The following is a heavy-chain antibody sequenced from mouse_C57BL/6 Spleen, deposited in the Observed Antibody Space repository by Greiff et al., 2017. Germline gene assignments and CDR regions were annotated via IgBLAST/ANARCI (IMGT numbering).Heavy chain of an antibody. CDR3: ARGLGDFDY. D-gene: IGHD4-1*01. V-gene: IGHV5-16*01. J-gene: IGHJ2*01. CDR2: INYDGSST. Sequence: EVKLMESEGGLVQPGSSMKLSCTASGFTFSDYYMAWVRQVPEKGLEWVANINYDGSSTYYLDSLKSRFIISRDNAKNILYLQMSSLKSEDTATYYCARGLGDFDYWGQGTTLTVSS. CDR1: GFTFSDYY.